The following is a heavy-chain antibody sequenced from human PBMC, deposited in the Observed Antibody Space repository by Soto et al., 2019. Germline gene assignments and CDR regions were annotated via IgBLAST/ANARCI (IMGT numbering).Heavy chain of an antibody. CDR3: ARNSSGRYNWFDP. CDR2: ISPYNGNT. J-gene: IGHJ5*02. CDR1: GYTFTSYG. D-gene: IGHD6-19*01. V-gene: IGHV1-18*01. Sequence: QVQLVQSGAEVKKPGASVKVSCKASGYTFTSYGITWVRQAPGQGLEWMGWISPYNGNTKYAQKLQGRVTMPTDTSTSTAYMELRSLTSDDPAMYYCARNSSGRYNWFDPWGQGTLVTVSS.